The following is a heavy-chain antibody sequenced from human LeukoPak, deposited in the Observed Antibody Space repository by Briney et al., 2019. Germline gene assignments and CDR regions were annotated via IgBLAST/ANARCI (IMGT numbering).Heavy chain of an antibody. CDR2: IDPAGDT. CDR1: GFTFSRHD. J-gene: IGHJ6*02. D-gene: IGHD2-21*01. CDR3: ARALRVITVWDAMDV. Sequence: GESLRLSCAASGFTFSRHDMHWVRQTKGKGLEWVSAIDPAGDTYYSGSARGRFTISRENAKSSLYLQMNSLRAGDTAVYYCARALRVITVWDAMDVWGQGTTVTVSS. V-gene: IGHV3-13*04.